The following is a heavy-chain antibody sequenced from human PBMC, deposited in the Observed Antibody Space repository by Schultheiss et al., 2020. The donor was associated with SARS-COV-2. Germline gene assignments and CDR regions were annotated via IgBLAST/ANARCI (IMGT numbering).Heavy chain of an antibody. D-gene: IGHD3-3*01. CDR1: GFSLSNARMG. Sequence: SGPTLVKPTQTLTLTCTFSGFSLSNARMGVSWIRQPPGKALEWLAHIFSNDEKSYSTSLKSRLTISKDTSKSQVVLTMTNMDPVDTATYYCARIRNYDFWSGYYTVFDYWGQGTLVTVSS. CDR2: IFSNDEK. V-gene: IGHV2-26*01. J-gene: IGHJ4*02. CDR3: ARIRNYDFWSGYYTVFDY.